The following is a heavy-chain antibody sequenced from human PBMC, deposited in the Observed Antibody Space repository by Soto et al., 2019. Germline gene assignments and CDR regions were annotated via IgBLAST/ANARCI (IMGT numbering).Heavy chain of an antibody. Sequence: GGSLRLSCAASGFTFSSYAMSWVRQAPGKGLERVSAISGSGGSTYYADSAKGRFTISRDNSKNTLYLQMNSLRAEDTAVYYCAKYPPGVRGVILYYYYMDVWGKGTTVTVSS. V-gene: IGHV3-23*01. J-gene: IGHJ6*03. CDR1: GFTFSSYA. CDR2: ISGSGGST. D-gene: IGHD3-10*01. CDR3: AKYPPGVRGVILYYYYMDV.